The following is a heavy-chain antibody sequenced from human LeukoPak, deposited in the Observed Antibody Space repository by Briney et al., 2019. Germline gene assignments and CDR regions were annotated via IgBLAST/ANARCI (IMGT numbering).Heavy chain of an antibody. CDR3: ARDKPGAAAGRN. D-gene: IGHD6-13*01. V-gene: IGHV1-69*04. CDR2: IIPILGIA. J-gene: IGHJ4*02. CDR1: GGTFSSYA. Sequence: SVKVSCKASGGTFSSYAIGWVRQAPGQGLEWMGRIIPILGIANYAQKFQGRVTITADKSTSTAYMELSSLRSEDTAVYYCARDKPGAAAGRNWGQGTLVTVSS.